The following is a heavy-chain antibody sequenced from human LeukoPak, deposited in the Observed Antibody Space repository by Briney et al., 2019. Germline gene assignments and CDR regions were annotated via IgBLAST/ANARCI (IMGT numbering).Heavy chain of an antibody. CDR2: VITGGSA. Sequence: GGSLRLSCAASGFTFSSYAMTWVRQAPGKGLEWVSSVITGGSASYADSVKGRFTASRDNSENTLYLQMNSLRAEDTAVYYCAKDPRSRDSSGYGSYYYYYYGMDVWGQGTTVTASS. D-gene: IGHD3-22*01. J-gene: IGHJ6*02. CDR1: GFTFSSYA. V-gene: IGHV3-23*01. CDR3: AKDPRSRDSSGYGSYYYYYYGMDV.